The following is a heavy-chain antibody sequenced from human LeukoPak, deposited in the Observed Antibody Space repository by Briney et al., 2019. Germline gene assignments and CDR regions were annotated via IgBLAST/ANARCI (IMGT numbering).Heavy chain of an antibody. D-gene: IGHD5-18*01. CDR2: MNPNSGNR. CDR1: GYTFTTYD. CDR3: ARGRILRGFSYGRLGLRDHYMDV. V-gene: IGHV1-8*01. Sequence: ASVKVSCKASGYTFTTYDISWVRQAPGQGLEGMGWMNPNSGNRGYVQKFQGRVTMTRNTSINTAYMELSSLRSEDTAIYYCARGRILRGFSYGRLGLRDHYMDVWGIGTTVTVSS. J-gene: IGHJ6*03.